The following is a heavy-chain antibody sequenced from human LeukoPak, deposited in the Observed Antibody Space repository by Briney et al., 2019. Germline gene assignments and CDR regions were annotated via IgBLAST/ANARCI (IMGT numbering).Heavy chain of an antibody. CDR1: GGTFISYA. D-gene: IGHD3-3*01. CDR2: IIPIFGTA. V-gene: IGHV1-69*01. J-gene: IGHJ4*02. Sequence: ASVKVSCKASGGTFISYAISWVRQAPGQGLEWMGGIIPIFGTANYAQKFQGRVTITADESTSTAYMELSSLRSEDTAVYYCARDLGRGDYDFWSGYSPFDYWGQGTLVTVSS. CDR3: ARDLGRGDYDFWSGYSPFDY.